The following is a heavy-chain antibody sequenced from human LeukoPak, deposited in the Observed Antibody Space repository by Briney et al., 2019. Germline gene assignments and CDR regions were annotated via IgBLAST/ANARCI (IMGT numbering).Heavy chain of an antibody. D-gene: IGHD5-18*01. Sequence: GGSLRLSCAAFGFTFDDYAMHWVRQAPGKGLEWVSLINGDGDNTYYADSVKGRFTISRDNSKHSLYLQMNSLRTEDTALYYCAKDLKRGYSYGPLDYWGQGTLVTVSS. J-gene: IGHJ4*02. CDR2: INGDGDNT. V-gene: IGHV3-43*02. CDR3: AKDLKRGYSYGPLDY. CDR1: GFTFDDYA.